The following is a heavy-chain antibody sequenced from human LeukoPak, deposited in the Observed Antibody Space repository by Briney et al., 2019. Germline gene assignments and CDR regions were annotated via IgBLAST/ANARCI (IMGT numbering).Heavy chain of an antibody. CDR1: GVSITINGYY. CDR3: AKYSSGYYYGLN. D-gene: IGHD3-22*01. Sequence: SETLSLTCTASGVSITINGYYWTRIRRHPGKGLEWIGYIFHNGKAYYNPYLKSRATISVDTSKNQFSLSLRPVTAADTAFYYCAKYSSGYYYGLNWGQGALVTVAS. J-gene: IGHJ4*02. CDR2: IFHNGKA. V-gene: IGHV4-31*03.